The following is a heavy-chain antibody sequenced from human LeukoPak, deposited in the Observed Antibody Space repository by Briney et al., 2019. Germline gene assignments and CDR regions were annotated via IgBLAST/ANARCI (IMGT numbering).Heavy chain of an antibody. Sequence: PSETLSLTCTVYGGSISSGSYYWSWIRQPAGKGLEWIGRIYTSGSTNYNPSLKSRVTISVDTSKNQFSLKLSSVTAADTAVYYCARGNKWELLFDYWGQGTLVTVSS. D-gene: IGHD1-26*01. V-gene: IGHV4-61*02. CDR3: ARGNKWELLFDY. CDR2: IYTSGST. CDR1: GGSISSGSYY. J-gene: IGHJ4*02.